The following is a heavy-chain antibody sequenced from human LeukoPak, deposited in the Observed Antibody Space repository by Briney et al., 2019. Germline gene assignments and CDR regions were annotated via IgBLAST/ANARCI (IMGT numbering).Heavy chain of an antibody. CDR2: IRSKANSYAT. J-gene: IGHJ5*01. V-gene: IGHV3-73*01. Sequence: GGSLRLSCAASGFTFSGSAMHWVRQASGKGLEWVGRIRSKANSYATAYAASVKGRFTISRDNSKNTLYLQMNSLRAEDTAVYYCANARGNTVPYGWFDSWGQGTLVTVSS. CDR3: ANARGNTVPYGWFDS. D-gene: IGHD2-2*01. CDR1: GFTFSGSA.